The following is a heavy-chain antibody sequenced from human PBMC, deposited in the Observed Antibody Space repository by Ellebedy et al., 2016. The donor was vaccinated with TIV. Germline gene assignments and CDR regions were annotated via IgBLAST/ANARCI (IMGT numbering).Heavy chain of an antibody. CDR2: VTPTGGN. CDR3: ARHPDDFDS. Sequence: MPSETLSLTCEVYGGSLGNAWWSWIRQAPGKGLAWIGEVTPTGGNNFNPSLKSRVTISRDTSKRHISLSLSSVTASDTAVYYCARHPDDFDSWGQGTLVTVSS. V-gene: IGHV4-34*01. J-gene: IGHJ4*02. CDR1: GGSLGNAW.